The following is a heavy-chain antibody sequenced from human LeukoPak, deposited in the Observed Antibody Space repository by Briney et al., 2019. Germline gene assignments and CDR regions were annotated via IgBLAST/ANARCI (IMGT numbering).Heavy chain of an antibody. CDR3: ARLHDYGDYGVDY. D-gene: IGHD4-17*01. Sequence: PSETLSLTCTVSGGSLSSYYWSWIRQPPGKGLEWIGYIYYSGSANYNPSLKSRVTISVDTSKNQFSLKLSSVTAADTAVYYCARLHDYGDYGVDYWGQGTLVTVSS. CDR2: IYYSGSA. CDR1: GGSLSSYY. V-gene: IGHV4-59*08. J-gene: IGHJ4*02.